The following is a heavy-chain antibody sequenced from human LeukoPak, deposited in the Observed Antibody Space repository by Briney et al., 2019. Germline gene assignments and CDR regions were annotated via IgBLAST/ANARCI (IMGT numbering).Heavy chain of an antibody. J-gene: IGHJ4*02. Sequence: PGGSLRLSCAASGFTVSRNYMSWVRQAPGKGLEWVSIIYSGDNTYYADSVKGRFTISRDSSKNTLYLQMSSLRVEDTAVYYCARGGMVRGAPLDYWGQGTLVTVSS. D-gene: IGHD3-10*01. V-gene: IGHV3-53*01. CDR2: IYSGDNT. CDR3: ARGGMVRGAPLDY. CDR1: GFTVSRNY.